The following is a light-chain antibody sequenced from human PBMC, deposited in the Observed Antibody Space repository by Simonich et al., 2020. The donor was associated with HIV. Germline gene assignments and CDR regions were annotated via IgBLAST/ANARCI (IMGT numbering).Light chain of an antibody. V-gene: IGKV3-15*01. CDR2: GAS. Sequence: IVMTQSPATLSVSPGGRVTLSCRASQSVSSNLAWYPQKPGQAPRLLIYGASTRATGTPARFSGSGSGTEFTLTISSVQSEDFVVYYCQQYNNWPLFFGQGTKLEIK. CDR3: QQYNNWPLF. J-gene: IGKJ2*01. CDR1: QSVSSN.